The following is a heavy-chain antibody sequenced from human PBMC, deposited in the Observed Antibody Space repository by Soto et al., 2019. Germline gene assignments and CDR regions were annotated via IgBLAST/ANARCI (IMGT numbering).Heavy chain of an antibody. CDR2: ISGSGFKK. CDR1: GFTFENFG. CDR3: AKNQGVELVPLATVDWFDP. D-gene: IGHD1-26*01. Sequence: GGSLRLSCTASGFTFENFGMSWVRQAPGKGLEWISSISGSGFKKYYADSVKGRFTISRDNSKSTVYLELNNLSAEDTAVYHCAKNQGVELVPLATVDWFDPWGQGSVVTVSS. J-gene: IGHJ5*02. V-gene: IGHV3-23*01.